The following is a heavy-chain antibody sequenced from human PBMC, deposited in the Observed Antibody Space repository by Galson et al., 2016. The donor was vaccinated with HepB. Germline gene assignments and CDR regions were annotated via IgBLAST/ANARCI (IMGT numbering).Heavy chain of an antibody. V-gene: IGHV3-23*01. D-gene: IGHD2-15*01. J-gene: IGHJ4*02. CDR3: GKDSSAVEAADEY. CDR1: GYTFSNYD. Sequence: SLRLSCAASGYTFSNYDMSWVRQAPGEGLEWVSAITNSGISTYYADSVKGRFTISRDNSKNTLFLQVNSLRAEDTALYYCGKDSSAVEAADEYWGQGTLVTVSS. CDR2: ITNSGIST.